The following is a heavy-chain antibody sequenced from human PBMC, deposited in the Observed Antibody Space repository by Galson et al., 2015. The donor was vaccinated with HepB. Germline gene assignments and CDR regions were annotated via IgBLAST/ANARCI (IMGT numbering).Heavy chain of an antibody. J-gene: IGHJ4*02. Sequence: ETLSLTCAVYGGSFSGYYWSWIRQPPGKGLEWIGEINHSGSANYNPSLKSRVTISLDTSKNQFSLKLTSVTAADTSVYYCVLRHCSSSSCYLSYWGQGTLVTVSS. V-gene: IGHV4-34*01. CDR2: INHSGSA. D-gene: IGHD2-2*01. CDR1: GGSFSGYY. CDR3: VLRHCSSSSCYLSY.